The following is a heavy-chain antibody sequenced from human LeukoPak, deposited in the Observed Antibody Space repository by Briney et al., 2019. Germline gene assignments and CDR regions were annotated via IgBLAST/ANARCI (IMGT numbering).Heavy chain of an antibody. CDR3: ANNVVVTGTGWFDP. D-gene: IGHD2-2*01. J-gene: IGHJ5*02. Sequence: SETLSLTCAVYGGSFSDYYWSWIRQPPGKGLEWIGEINHSGSTNYNPSLKSRVTISVDTSKNQFSLKLSSVTAADTAVYYCANNVVVTGTGWFDPWGQGTLVTVSS. CDR1: GGSFSDYY. CDR2: INHSGST. V-gene: IGHV4-34*01.